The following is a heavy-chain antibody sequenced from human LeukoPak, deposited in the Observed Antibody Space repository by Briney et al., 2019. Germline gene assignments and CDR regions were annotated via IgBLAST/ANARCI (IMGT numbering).Heavy chain of an antibody. CDR3: AREMEQRITD. CDR2: IHPSGTT. Sequence: PSETLSLTCAVSGFSISMGYYWAWIRQPAGQGLEWIGSIHPSGTTFYNSSLNSRVTMSIDAPKNQFSLRLSLVTAADTAVYFCAREMEQRITDWGQGTLVTVSS. CDR1: GFSISMGYY. J-gene: IGHJ4*02. V-gene: IGHV4-38-2*02. D-gene: IGHD1/OR15-1a*01.